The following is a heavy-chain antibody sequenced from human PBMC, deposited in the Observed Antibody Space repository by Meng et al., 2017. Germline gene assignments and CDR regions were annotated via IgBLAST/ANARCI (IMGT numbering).Heavy chain of an antibody. CDR1: GFTFDDYA. CDR2: ISWNSGSI. V-gene: IGHV3-9*03. Sequence: SLKISCAASGFTFDDYAMHWVRQAPGKGLEWVSGISWNSGSIGYADSVKGRFTISRDNAKNSLYLQMNSLRAEDMALYYCAKLDSSDGKGAFDIWGQGTMVTASS. CDR3: AKLDSSDGKGAFDI. D-gene: IGHD6-19*01. J-gene: IGHJ3*02.